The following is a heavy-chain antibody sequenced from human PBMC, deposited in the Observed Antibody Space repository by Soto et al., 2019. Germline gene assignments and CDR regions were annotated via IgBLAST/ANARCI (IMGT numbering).Heavy chain of an antibody. CDR1: GFTFSSYW. J-gene: IGHJ5*02. CDR3: ARGGRGYDFWSGYYTGSKLADNWFDP. V-gene: IGHV3-7*03. CDR2: IKQDGSEK. D-gene: IGHD3-3*01. Sequence: EVQLVESGGGLVQPGGSLRLSCAASGFTFSSYWMSWVRQAPGKGLEWVANIKQDGSEKYYVDSVKGRFTISRDNAKNSLYLQMNSLRAEDTAVYYCARGGRGYDFWSGYYTGSKLADNWFDPWGQGTLVTVSS.